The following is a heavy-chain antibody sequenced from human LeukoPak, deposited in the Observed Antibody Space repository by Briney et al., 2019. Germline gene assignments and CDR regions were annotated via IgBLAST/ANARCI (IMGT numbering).Heavy chain of an antibody. J-gene: IGHJ4*02. V-gene: IGHV3-20*01. CDR3: ARVGVWVSTNDFDY. CDR2: SNWSGDST. Sequence: GGSLRLSCAASGFTFDDYGMSWVRQAPGKGLEWVSSSNWSGDSTGYADSVKGRFTISRDNAKNPLYLQMNSLGAEDTALYHCARVGVWVSTNDFDYWGQGTLVTVSS. CDR1: GFTFDDYG. D-gene: IGHD2-8*01.